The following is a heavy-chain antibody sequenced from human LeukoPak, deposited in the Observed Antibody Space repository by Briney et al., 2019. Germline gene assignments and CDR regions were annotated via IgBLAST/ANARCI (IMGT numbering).Heavy chain of an antibody. D-gene: IGHD1-26*01. V-gene: IGHV3-23*01. CDR3: ARGVGSGSRLRAGDY. CDR1: GFTFSSYA. Sequence: GGSLRLSCAASGFTFSSYAMSWVRQAPGKGLEWVSVISGSGGSTYYADSVKGRFTIFRDNSKNTLYLQMNSLRAEDTAVYYCARGVGSGSRLRAGDYWGQGTLVTVSS. CDR2: ISGSGGST. J-gene: IGHJ4*02.